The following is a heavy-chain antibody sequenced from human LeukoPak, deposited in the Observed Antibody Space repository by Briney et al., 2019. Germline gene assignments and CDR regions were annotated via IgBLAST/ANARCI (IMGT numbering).Heavy chain of an antibody. J-gene: IGHJ4*02. CDR2: IYYSGST. Sequence: SETLSLTCTVSGGSISSCYWSWIRQPPGKGLEWIGYIYYSGSTNYNPSLKSQVTISVDTTKTQFSLKLSSVTAADTAVYYCARVRALSYYNSSGDLYYFDYWGQGTLVTVSS. CDR1: GGSISSCY. CDR3: ARVRALSYYNSSGDLYYFDY. V-gene: IGHV4-59*01. D-gene: IGHD3-22*01.